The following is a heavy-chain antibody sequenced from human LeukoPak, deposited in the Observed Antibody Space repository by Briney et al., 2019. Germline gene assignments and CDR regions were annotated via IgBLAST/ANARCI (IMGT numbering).Heavy chain of an antibody. D-gene: IGHD2-15*01. CDR1: GXTFNNYA. V-gene: IGHV3-23*01. CDR3: AKLSRVVVAAAFDY. CDR2: ISSSGGNT. Sequence: PGGSLRLSCAASGXTFNNYAMSWVRQAPGKGLEWVSGISSSGGNTYYADSVKGRFTISRDNSKNTLYLQMNSLRAEDTAVYYCAKLSRVVVAAAFDYWGQGTLVTVSS. J-gene: IGHJ4*02.